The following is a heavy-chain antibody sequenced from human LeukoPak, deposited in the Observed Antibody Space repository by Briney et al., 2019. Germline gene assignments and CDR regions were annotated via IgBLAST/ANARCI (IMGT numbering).Heavy chain of an antibody. CDR3: ARGRGVYGYWYFDL. CDR1: GFTFSSYA. V-gene: IGHV3-23*01. Sequence: GGSLRLSCAASGFTFSSYAMSWVRQAPGKGLEWVSAISGSGGSTYYADSVKGRFTISRDNSKNTLYLQMNSLRAEDTAVYYCARGRGVYGYWYFDLWGRGTLVTVSS. D-gene: IGHD2-15*01. J-gene: IGHJ2*01. CDR2: ISGSGGST.